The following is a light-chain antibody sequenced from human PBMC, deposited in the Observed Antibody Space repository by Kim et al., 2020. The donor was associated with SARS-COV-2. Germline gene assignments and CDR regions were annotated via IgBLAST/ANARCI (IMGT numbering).Light chain of an antibody. V-gene: IGLV2-14*03. CDR3: SSYTSGSTVV. CDR2: DVS. J-gene: IGLJ2*01. Sequence: QSALTQPASVSGSPGQSITISCTGSSSDVGGYNFVSWYQQHPGKAPKLLIYDVSDRPSGVSYRFSGSKSDNTASLTISGLQAEDEADYYCSSYTSGSTVVFGGGTQLTVL. CDR1: SSDVGGYNF.